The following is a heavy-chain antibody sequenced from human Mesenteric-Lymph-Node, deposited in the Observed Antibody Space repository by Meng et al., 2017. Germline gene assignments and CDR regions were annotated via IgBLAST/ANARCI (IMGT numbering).Heavy chain of an antibody. Sequence: GGSLRLSCAASGFTFDDYAMHWVRQAPGKGLEWVSGISWNSGSIGYADSVKGRFTISRDNAKNSLYLQMNSLRAEDTALYYCAKDGYSSGWYYFDYWGQGTPVTVSS. J-gene: IGHJ4*02. CDR1: GFTFDDYA. V-gene: IGHV3-9*01. CDR2: ISWNSGSI. CDR3: AKDGYSSGWYYFDY. D-gene: IGHD6-19*01.